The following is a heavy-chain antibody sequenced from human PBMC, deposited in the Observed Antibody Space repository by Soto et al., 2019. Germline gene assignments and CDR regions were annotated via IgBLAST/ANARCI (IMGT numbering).Heavy chain of an antibody. CDR2: MNPNRGNT. J-gene: IGHJ6*02. D-gene: IGHD3-3*01. Sequence: ASVKVSGKASGYTCTSYDINWVRQATGQGLERRGWMNPNRGNTGYAQKLQGTLTMTRNTSISTAYMELSRLRSEHTAAYYCERARGIITIFGVGIYYYGMDVCGQRTTVTV. V-gene: IGHV1-8*01. CDR1: GYTCTSYD. CDR3: ERARGIITIFGVGIYYYGMDV.